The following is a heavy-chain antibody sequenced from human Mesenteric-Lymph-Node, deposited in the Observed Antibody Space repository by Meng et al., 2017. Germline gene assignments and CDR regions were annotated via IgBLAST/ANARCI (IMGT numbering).Heavy chain of an antibody. Sequence: QVQCQEWGAGLLKPSVTLSLTCAVYGGSFSDYFWTWIRQPPGKGLEWIGEINHSGSTNYNPSLKSRVTISVDTSKNQFSLKLTSVTATDTAVYYCARVAFCGGDCYFLAPWGQGTLVTVSS. CDR2: INHSGST. CDR1: GGSFSDYF. V-gene: IGHV4-34*01. J-gene: IGHJ5*02. CDR3: ARVAFCGGDCYFLAP. D-gene: IGHD2-21*02.